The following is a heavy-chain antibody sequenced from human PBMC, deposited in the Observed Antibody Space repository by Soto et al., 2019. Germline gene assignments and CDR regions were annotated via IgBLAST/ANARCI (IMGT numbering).Heavy chain of an antibody. Sequence: GGSLRLSCAASGFTVSSNYMSWVRQAPGKGLEWVSVIYSGGSTYYADSVKGRFTISRDNSKNTLYLQMNSLRAEDTAVYYCARDWDYSYFDYWGQGTLVTVSS. CDR2: IYSGGST. CDR3: ARDWDYSYFDY. D-gene: IGHD2-21*01. CDR1: GFTVSSNY. V-gene: IGHV3-66*01. J-gene: IGHJ4*02.